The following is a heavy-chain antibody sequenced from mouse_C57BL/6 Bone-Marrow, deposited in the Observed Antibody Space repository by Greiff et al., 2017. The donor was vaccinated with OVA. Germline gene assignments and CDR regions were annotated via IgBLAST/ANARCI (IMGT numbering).Heavy chain of an antibody. CDR1: GYTFTSYW. CDR3: ARRTGGLYYFDY. J-gene: IGHJ2*01. D-gene: IGHD4-1*01. CDR2: IYPGSGST. V-gene: IGHV1-55*01. Sequence: VQLQQPGAELVKPGASVKMSCKASGYTFTSYWITWVKQRPGQGLEWIGDIYPGSGSTNYNEKFKSKATLTVDTSYSTAYMQLSSLTSEDSAVYYWARRTGGLYYFDYWGRGTTLTVSS.